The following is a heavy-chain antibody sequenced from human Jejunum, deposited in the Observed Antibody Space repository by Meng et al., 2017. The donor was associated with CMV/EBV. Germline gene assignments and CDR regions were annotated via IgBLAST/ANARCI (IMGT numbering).Heavy chain of an antibody. J-gene: IGHJ4*02. CDR1: GFTFSSFS. D-gene: IGHD1-26*01. Sequence: AASGFTFSSFSLHWVRQAPGKGLVCVSHIRGDGSRTNYADSVKGRFSISRDNAKNTLYLEMNSLRAEDSAVYYCARDKWELYFDYWGQGALVTVSS. CDR2: IRGDGSRT. V-gene: IGHV3-74*01. CDR3: ARDKWELYFDY.